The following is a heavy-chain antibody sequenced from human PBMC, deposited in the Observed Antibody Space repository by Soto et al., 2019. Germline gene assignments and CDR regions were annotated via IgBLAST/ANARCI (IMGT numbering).Heavy chain of an antibody. V-gene: IGHV3-48*01. CDR3: ARDSSGWDYYFDY. J-gene: IGHJ4*02. CDR1: GFTFRNYN. D-gene: IGHD6-19*01. Sequence: GGSLRLSCAASGFTFRNYNMNWVRQAPGKGLEWLSYISGASGTIYYADSMQGRFTISRDNAKNTLYLQMNSLRAGDTAVYYCARDSSGWDYYFDYWGQGTLVTVSS. CDR2: ISGASGTI.